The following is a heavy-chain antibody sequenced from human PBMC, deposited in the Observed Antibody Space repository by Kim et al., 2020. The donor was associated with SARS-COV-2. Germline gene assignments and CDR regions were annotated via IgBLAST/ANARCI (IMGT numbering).Heavy chain of an antibody. J-gene: IGHJ6*02. D-gene: IGHD6-6*01. CDR3: ARDHKYSSSSRYGMDV. V-gene: IGHV4-31*02. Sequence: SLKSRVTISVDPSKNQFSRKLGSVTAADTAVYYCARDHKYSSSSRYGMDVWGQGTTVTVSS.